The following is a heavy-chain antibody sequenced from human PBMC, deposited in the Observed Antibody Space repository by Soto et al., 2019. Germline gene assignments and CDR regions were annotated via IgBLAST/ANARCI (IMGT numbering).Heavy chain of an antibody. D-gene: IGHD1-26*01. Sequence: EASVKVSCKASGYTFTIYAMHWVRQAPGQRLEWMGWINAGNGNTKYSRKFQGRVTITRDTSASTAYMELSSLRSEDTAVYYCASSATTADYYYGMDVWGQGTTVTVSS. V-gene: IGHV1-3*01. J-gene: IGHJ6*02. CDR1: GYTFTIYA. CDR3: ASSATTADYYYGMDV. CDR2: INAGNGNT.